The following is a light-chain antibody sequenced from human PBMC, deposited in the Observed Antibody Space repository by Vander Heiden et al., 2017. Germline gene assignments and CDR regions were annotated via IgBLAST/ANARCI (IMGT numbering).Light chain of an antibody. CDR1: QCISSN. J-gene: IGKJ2*01. Sequence: EIVMTQSPATRSVSPGEIATFSCRASQCISSNIAWYQQKPGQAPRLLIYGASTRATGIPARFSGSGSGTEFTLTISSLQSEDFAVYYCQQYNNWHPLYTFGQGTKLEIK. CDR2: GAS. CDR3: QQYNNWHPLYT. V-gene: IGKV3-15*01.